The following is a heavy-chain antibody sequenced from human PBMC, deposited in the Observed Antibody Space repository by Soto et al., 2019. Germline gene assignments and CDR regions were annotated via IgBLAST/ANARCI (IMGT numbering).Heavy chain of an antibody. CDR2: INPSGGST. CDR3: ARGKGWNYGSGSYYDY. J-gene: IGHJ4*02. D-gene: IGHD3-10*01. CDR1: GYTFTSYY. V-gene: IGHV1-46*03. Sequence: ASVKVSCKASGYTFTSYYMHWVRQAPGQGLEWMGIINPSGGSTSYAQKFQGRVTMTRDTSTSTVYMELSSLRSEDTAVYYCARGKGWNYGSGSYYDYWGQGTLVTVSS.